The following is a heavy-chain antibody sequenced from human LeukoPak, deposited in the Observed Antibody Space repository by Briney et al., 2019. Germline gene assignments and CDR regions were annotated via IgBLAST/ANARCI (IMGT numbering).Heavy chain of an antibody. J-gene: IGHJ6*02. Sequence: PSETLSLTCTVSGGSISSYYWSWIRQPPGKGLEWIGYIYYSGSTTYNPSLKSRVTISVDTSKNQFSLKLSSVTAADTAVYYCARSPVNDFWSGSYYYYGMDVWGQGTTVTVSS. V-gene: IGHV4-59*08. CDR2: IYYSGST. CDR1: GGSISSYY. CDR3: ARSPVNDFWSGSYYYYGMDV. D-gene: IGHD3-3*01.